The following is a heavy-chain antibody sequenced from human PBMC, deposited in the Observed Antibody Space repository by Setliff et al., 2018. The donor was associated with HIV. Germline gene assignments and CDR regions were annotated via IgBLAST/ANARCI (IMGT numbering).Heavy chain of an antibody. CDR1: GYTFTSYY. D-gene: IGHD5-12*01. Sequence: ASVKVSCKASGYTFTSYYMHWVRQAPGQGLEWMGIINPSGGSTSYAQKFQGRVTMTRDTSTSTVYMELSSLRSEDTAVYYCARDDTQAFSGYDFDYYYYMDVWGKGTTVTVSS. CDR2: INPSGGST. V-gene: IGHV1-46*01. CDR3: ARDDTQAFSGYDFDYYYYMDV. J-gene: IGHJ6*03.